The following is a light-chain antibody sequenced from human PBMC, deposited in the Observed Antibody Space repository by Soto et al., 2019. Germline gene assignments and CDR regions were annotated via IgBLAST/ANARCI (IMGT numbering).Light chain of an antibody. V-gene: IGLV2-8*01. CDR1: SSDVGGYNY. CDR2: DVS. J-gene: IGLJ2*01. CDR3: SSYAGSTVV. Sequence: QSVLTQPPSASGSPGQSVTISCTGTSSDVGGYNYVSWYQQHPGKAPKLMIYDVSKRPSGVPDRFSGSKSGNTASLTVSGLQAEDEADYYCSSYAGSTVVFGGGTQLTVL.